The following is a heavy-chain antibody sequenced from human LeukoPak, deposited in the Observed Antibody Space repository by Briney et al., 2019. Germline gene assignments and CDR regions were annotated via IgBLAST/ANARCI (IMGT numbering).Heavy chain of an antibody. CDR3: ARDLQQDYDSSALDDAFDI. V-gene: IGHV3-21*01. Sequence: PGGSLRLSCAASGFTFSSYSMNWVRQAPGKGLEWVSSISSSGGYIYYPDSMKGRFTISRDNAKNSLYLQMNSLRAEDTAVYYCARDLQQDYDSSALDDAFDIWGQGTMVTVSS. J-gene: IGHJ3*02. D-gene: IGHD3-22*01. CDR2: ISSSGGYI. CDR1: GFTFSSYS.